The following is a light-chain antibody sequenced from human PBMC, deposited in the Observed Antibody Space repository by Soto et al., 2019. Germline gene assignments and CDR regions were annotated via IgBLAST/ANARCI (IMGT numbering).Light chain of an antibody. CDR3: NSFTSTSTYV. V-gene: IGLV2-14*01. J-gene: IGLJ1*01. CDR2: EVT. CDR1: SSDVGGYNY. Sequence: QSALTQPASVSGSPGQSITISWTGTSSDVGGYNYVSWYQQHPGKAPKLMIYEVTNRPSGVSNRFSGSKSDNTASLTISGLQAEDEADYYCNSFTSTSTYVFGTGTKLTVL.